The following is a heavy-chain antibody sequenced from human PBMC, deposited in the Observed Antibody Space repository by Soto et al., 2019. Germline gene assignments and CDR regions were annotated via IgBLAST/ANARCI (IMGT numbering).Heavy chain of an antibody. CDR2: ISSSSSYI. CDR1: GFTFSSYS. Sequence: PGGSLRLSCAASGFTFSSYSMNWVRQAPGKGLEWVSSISSSSSYIYYADSVKGRFTISRDNAKNSLYLQMNSLRAEDTAVYYCARDSGYSYGQYGWVYFDYWGQGTLVTVSS. J-gene: IGHJ4*02. V-gene: IGHV3-21*01. D-gene: IGHD5-18*01. CDR3: ARDSGYSYGQYGWVYFDY.